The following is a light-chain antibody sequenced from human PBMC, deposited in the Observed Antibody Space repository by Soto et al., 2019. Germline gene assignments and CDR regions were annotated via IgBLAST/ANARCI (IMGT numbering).Light chain of an antibody. CDR2: DDN. V-gene: IGLV1-51*01. Sequence: QSVLTQPPSVSAAPGQEVTISCSGSSSNIGGNSVSWYQQLPETAPKLLIYDDNKRPSGIPDRFSGSKSGTSATLGITGFQTGDEADYYCGTWDNSLSAVFGGGTKVTVL. CDR3: GTWDNSLSAV. J-gene: IGLJ2*01. CDR1: SSNIGGNS.